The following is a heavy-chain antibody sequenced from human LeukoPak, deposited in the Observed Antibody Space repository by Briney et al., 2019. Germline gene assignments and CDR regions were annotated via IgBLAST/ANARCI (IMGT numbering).Heavy chain of an antibody. CDR2: ITSTSTNI. CDR3: ARGGAFYGSGSFYYYYYYMDV. D-gene: IGHD3-10*01. CDR1: GFTFSSYS. Sequence: GGSLRLSCGASGFTFSSYSMNWVRQAPGKGLEWVSSITSTSTNIYYADSVKGRFTISRDNAKNSLYLQMNSLRAEDTAVYYCARGGAFYGSGSFYYYYYYMDVWGKGTTVTVSS. V-gene: IGHV3-21*01. J-gene: IGHJ6*03.